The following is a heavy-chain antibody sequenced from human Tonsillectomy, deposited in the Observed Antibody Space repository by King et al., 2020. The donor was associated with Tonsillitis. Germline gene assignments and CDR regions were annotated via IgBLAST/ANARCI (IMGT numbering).Heavy chain of an antibody. J-gene: IGHJ4*02. V-gene: IGHV3-15*01. CDR1: GFTFSNAW. D-gene: IGHD3-10*01. Sequence: EVQLVESGGGLVKPGGSLRLSCAASGFTFSNAWMSWVRQVPGKGLEWVGRIKSKTDGGTTDYAAPVKGRFTISRDDSKNTLYLQMNSLKTEDTAVYYCTTRPMVRGVIYFDYWGQGTLVTVSS. CDR3: TTRPMVRGVIYFDY. CDR2: IKSKTDGGTT.